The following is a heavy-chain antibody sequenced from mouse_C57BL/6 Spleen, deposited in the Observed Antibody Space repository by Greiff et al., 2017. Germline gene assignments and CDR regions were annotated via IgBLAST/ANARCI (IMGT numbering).Heavy chain of an antibody. V-gene: IGHV1-55*01. D-gene: IGHD1-1*01. J-gene: IGHJ2*01. CDR1: GYTFTSYW. Sequence: VQLVESGAELVKPGASVKMSCKASGYTFTSYWITWVKQRPGQGLEWIGDIYPGSGSTNYNEKFKSKATLTVDTSSSTAYMQLSSLTSEDSAVYYCASGVVEDYWGQGTTLTVSS. CDR2: IYPGSGST. CDR3: ASGVVEDY.